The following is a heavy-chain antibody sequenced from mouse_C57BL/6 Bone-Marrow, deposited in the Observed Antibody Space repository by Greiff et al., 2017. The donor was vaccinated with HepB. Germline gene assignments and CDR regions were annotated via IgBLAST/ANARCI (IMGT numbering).Heavy chain of an antibody. J-gene: IGHJ4*01. Sequence: QVTLKVCGPGILQSSQTLSLTCSFSGFSLSTSGMGVSWIRQPSGKGLEWLAHIYWDDDKRYNPSLKSRLTISKDTSRNQVFLKITSVDTADTATYYCARIYYYGSSYNYAMDYWGQGTSVTVSS. V-gene: IGHV8-12*01. CDR3: ARIYYYGSSYNYAMDY. CDR1: GFSLSTSGMG. CDR2: IYWDDDK. D-gene: IGHD1-1*01.